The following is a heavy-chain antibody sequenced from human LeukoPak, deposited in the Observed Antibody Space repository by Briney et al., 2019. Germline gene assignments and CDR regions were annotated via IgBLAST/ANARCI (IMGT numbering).Heavy chain of an antibody. Sequence: PGGSLRLSCAASGFTFSSSAMHWVRQAPGKGLECVAFIQYDGSYKHYSDSVKGRFTISRDNSKNTLYLEMSSLRVVDTGVYYCATHCSGTTCHRDYWGQGTLVTVSS. CDR3: ATHCSGTTCHRDY. CDR2: IQYDGSYK. J-gene: IGHJ4*02. CDR1: GFTFSSSA. D-gene: IGHD2-2*01. V-gene: IGHV3-30*02.